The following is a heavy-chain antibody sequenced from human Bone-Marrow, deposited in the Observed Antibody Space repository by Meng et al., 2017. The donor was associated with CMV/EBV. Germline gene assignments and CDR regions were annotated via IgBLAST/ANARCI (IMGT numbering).Heavy chain of an antibody. CDR2: ISSSSRYI. J-gene: IGHJ6*02. CDR3: ARDTVFGVVNYGMDV. Sequence: GESLKISCAASGFTVSSYSMNWVRQAPGKGLEWVSSISSSSRYIYYADSVKGRFTISRDKAKNSLYLQMNSLRAEDTAVYYCARDTVFGVVNYGMDVWGQGTTVTVSS. CDR1: GFTVSSYS. V-gene: IGHV3-21*01. D-gene: IGHD3-3*01.